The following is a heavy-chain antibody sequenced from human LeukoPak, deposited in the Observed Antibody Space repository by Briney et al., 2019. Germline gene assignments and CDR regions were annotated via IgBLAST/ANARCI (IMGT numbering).Heavy chain of an antibody. CDR2: INPNSGGT. CDR3: ARVGYDIWSGYSEYMDV. J-gene: IGHJ6*03. D-gene: IGHD3-3*01. Sequence: ASVKVSCKASGYTFTGYYMHWVRQAPGQGLEWMGWINPNSGGTNFAQKLQGRVTMTTETSTSTAYMELRSLRSDDTAVYYCARVGYDIWSGYSEYMDVWGKGTTVTVSS. V-gene: IGHV1-2*02. CDR1: GYTFTGYY.